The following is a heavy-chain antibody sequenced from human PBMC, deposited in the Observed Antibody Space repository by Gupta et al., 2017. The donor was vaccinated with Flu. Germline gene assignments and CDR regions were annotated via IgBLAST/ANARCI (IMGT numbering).Heavy chain of an antibody. J-gene: IGHJ4*02. CDR3: ARGYCSGGSCYSGFFSQ. V-gene: IGHV4-38-2*01. CDR1: GYSISSGHY. D-gene: IGHD2-15*01. CDR2: IYHTGST. Sequence: QVQLQESGPGLVKPSETLSLTCAVSGYSISSGHYWGWIRQPPGKGLEWIGSIYHTGSTYYNPPLKSRVTISVDTSKNHFSLKLSSVTAADTAVYYCARGYCSGGSCYSGFFSQWGQGTLVTVSS.